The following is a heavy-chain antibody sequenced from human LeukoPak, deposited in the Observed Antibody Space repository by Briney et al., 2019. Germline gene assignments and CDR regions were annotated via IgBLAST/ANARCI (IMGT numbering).Heavy chain of an antibody. CDR3: ATAPTHYDYYMDV. J-gene: IGHJ6*03. Sequence: GGSLRLSCAASGFTFSNAWMSWVRQAPGKGLEWVSGINWDGGSTYYADSVKGRFTISRDNSKNSLYLQMNSLRTEDTALYYCATAPTHYDYYMDVWGKGTTVTVSS. CDR1: GFTFSNAW. CDR2: INWDGGST. V-gene: IGHV3-43*01.